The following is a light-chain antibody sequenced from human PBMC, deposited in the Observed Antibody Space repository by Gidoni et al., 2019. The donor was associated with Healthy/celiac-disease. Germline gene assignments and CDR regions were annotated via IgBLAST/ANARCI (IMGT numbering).Light chain of an antibody. CDR1: SSDVGSYNL. J-gene: IGLJ1*01. CDR2: AVS. CDR3: CSYAGSSTLV. V-gene: IGLV2-23*02. Sequence: QSALTQPASVSGSPGQSITISCTGTSSDVGSYNLVSWYQQHPGKAPKLMIYAVSKRPSGVSNLFSGSKSGNTASLTISGLQAEDEADYYCCSYAGSSTLVFGTGTKVTVL.